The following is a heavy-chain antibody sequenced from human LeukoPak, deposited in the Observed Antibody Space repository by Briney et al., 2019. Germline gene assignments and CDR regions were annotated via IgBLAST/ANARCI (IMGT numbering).Heavy chain of an antibody. J-gene: IGHJ4*02. V-gene: IGHV3-11*01. CDR2: ISYKGETI. CDR3: ARAKYGYGSYYFDY. CDR1: GFTFSDHY. Sequence: GGSLRLSCAASGFTFSDHYMTWIRQAPGKGLEWLSYISYKGETIYYADSVGGRFTISRGNAKNSLYLQMDSLRAEDRAVYYCARAKYGYGSYYFDYWGQGTLVTVSS. D-gene: IGHD3-10*01.